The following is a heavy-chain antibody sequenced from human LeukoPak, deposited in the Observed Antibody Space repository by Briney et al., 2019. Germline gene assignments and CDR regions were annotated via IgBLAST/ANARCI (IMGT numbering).Heavy chain of an antibody. CDR2: TNHSGST. J-gene: IGHJ3*02. D-gene: IGHD4/OR15-4a*01. CDR1: GGSFSGYY. CDR3: ARLSAKVDAFDI. Sequence: PSETLSLTCAVYGGSFSGYYWSWIRQPPGKGLEWIGETNHSGSTNYNPSLKSRVTISVDTSKNQFSLKLSSVTAADTAVYYCARLSAKVDAFDIWGQGTMITVSS. V-gene: IGHV4-34*01.